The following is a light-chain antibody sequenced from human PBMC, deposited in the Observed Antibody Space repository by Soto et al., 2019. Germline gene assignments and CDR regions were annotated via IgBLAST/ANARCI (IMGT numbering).Light chain of an antibody. CDR2: AAS. J-gene: IGKJ1*01. CDR3: QQSYSTLPS. V-gene: IGKV1-39*01. Sequence: DIPMTQSPSSLSASVGDRVTITCRASQSISSYFNWYQQKPGKAPKLLIYAASSLQSGVPSRFSGSGSGTDFTLTISCLQPEDFPTYSRQQSYSTLPSVGQGTKVEIK. CDR1: QSISSY.